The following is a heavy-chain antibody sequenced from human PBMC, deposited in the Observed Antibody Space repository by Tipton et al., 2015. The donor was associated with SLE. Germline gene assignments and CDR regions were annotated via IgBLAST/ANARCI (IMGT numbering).Heavy chain of an antibody. D-gene: IGHD5-12*01. CDR2: IHYSGST. J-gene: IGHJ4*02. CDR3: ARETARGATLNY. V-gene: IGHV4-30-4*08. CDR1: GGSISSSSYY. Sequence: TLSLTCTVSGGSISSSSYYWGWIRQPPGKGLEWIGYIHYSGSTYYNPSLKSRVTISVDTSKNKFSLKLSSVTAADTAVYYCARETARGATLNYWGQGTLVTVSS.